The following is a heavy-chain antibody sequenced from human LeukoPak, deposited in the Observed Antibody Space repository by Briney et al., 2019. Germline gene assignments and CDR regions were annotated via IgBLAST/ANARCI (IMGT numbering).Heavy chain of an antibody. CDR2: INHSGST. D-gene: IGHD1-26*01. Sequence: SSETLSLTCAVYGGSFSGYYWSWIRQPPGKGLEWIGEINHSGSTNYNPSLKSRVTISVDTSKNQFSLKLSSVTAADTAVYYCARPGWELLRGALDIWGQGTMVTVSS. J-gene: IGHJ3*02. V-gene: IGHV4-34*01. CDR3: ARPGWELLRGALDI. CDR1: GGSFSGYY.